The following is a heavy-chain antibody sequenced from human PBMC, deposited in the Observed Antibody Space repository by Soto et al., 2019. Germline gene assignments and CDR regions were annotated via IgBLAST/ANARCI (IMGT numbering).Heavy chain of an antibody. CDR2: IKQDGSEK. CDR1: GFNFGNYA. CDR3: ARDHLGYCSSGTCNWAEYFNY. Sequence: GSLRLSCAASGFNFGNYAISWVRQAPGKGLEWVANIKQDGSEKYYVDSVKGRFTISRDNAKNSLLLQMNSLRAEDTAVYYCARDHLGYCSSGTCNWAEYFNYWGQGTLVTVSS. D-gene: IGHD2-15*01. J-gene: IGHJ4*02. V-gene: IGHV3-7*04.